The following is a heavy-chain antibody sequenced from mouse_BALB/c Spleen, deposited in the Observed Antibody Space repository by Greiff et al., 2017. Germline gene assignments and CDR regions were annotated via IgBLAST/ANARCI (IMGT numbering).Heavy chain of an antibody. D-gene: IGHD1-1*02. J-gene: IGHJ2*01. Sequence: EVMLVESGPGLVKPSQSLSLTCTVTGYSITSDYAWNWIRQFPGNKLEWMGYISYSGSTSYNPSLKSRISITRDTSKNQFFLQLNSVTTEDTATYYCARRDYPDYWGQGTTLTVSS. CDR3: ARRDYPDY. CDR1: GYSITSDYA. V-gene: IGHV3-2*02. CDR2: ISYSGST.